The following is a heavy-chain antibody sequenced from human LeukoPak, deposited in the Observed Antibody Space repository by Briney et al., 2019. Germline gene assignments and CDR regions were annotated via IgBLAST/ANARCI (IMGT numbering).Heavy chain of an antibody. CDR1: GFTFSSYS. J-gene: IGHJ6*03. CDR3: AREHYDFWSGYAKPYYYYYYYMDV. D-gene: IGHD3-3*01. Sequence: GGSLRLSCAASGFTFSSYSMNWVRQAPGKGLEWVSYISSSSSTIYYADSVKGRFTISRDNAKNSLYLQMNSLRDEDTAVYYCAREHYDFWSGYAKPYYYYYYYMDVWGKGTTVTVSS. CDR2: ISSSSSTI. V-gene: IGHV3-48*02.